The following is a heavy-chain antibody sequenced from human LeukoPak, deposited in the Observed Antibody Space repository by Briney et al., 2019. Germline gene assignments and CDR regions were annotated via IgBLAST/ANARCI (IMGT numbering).Heavy chain of an antibody. Sequence: GGSLRLSCAASGFTFSSYAMSWVRQAPGKGLEWVSAISGSGGSTYHADSVKGRFTISRDNSKSTLYLQMNSLRAEDTAVYYCAKDPDIVVVVAASFDYWGQGTLVTVSS. CDR3: AKDPDIVVVVAASFDY. CDR2: ISGSGGST. V-gene: IGHV3-23*01. D-gene: IGHD2-15*01. J-gene: IGHJ4*02. CDR1: GFTFSSYA.